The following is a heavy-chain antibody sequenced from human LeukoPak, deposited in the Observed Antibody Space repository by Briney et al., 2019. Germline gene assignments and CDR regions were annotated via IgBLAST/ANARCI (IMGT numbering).Heavy chain of an antibody. CDR3: AKSSYYDSSGYYREYYFDY. V-gene: IGHV3-23*01. J-gene: IGHJ4*02. CDR1: RFTFSNYA. Sequence: GGSLRLSCAASRFTFSNYAMSWVRQAPGKGLEWVSGISGSGGSTYYADSVKGRFTISRGNSKNTLYLQMNSLRAEDTAVYYCAKSSYYDSSGYYREYYFDYWGQGTLVTVSS. D-gene: IGHD3-22*01. CDR2: ISGSGGST.